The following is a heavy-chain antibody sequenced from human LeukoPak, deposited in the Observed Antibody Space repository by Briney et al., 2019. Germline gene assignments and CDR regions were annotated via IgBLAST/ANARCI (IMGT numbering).Heavy chain of an antibody. CDR1: GFTFNNYE. Sequence: GGSLRLSCVASGFTFNNYEMNWVRHAPEEGREWVSYISSSGGTIYNADGVKCRFTISRDNAKNSLYLQMNSLRAEDTAVYYCTRDAGTRLKYSFGYGDYWGQGALVTVSS. D-gene: IGHD5-18*01. V-gene: IGHV3-48*03. CDR2: ISSSGGTI. J-gene: IGHJ4*02. CDR3: TRDAGTRLKYSFGYGDY.